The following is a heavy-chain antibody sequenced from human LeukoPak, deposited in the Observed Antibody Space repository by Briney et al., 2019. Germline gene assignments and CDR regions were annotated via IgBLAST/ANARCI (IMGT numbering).Heavy chain of an antibody. CDR1: GFTFSSYS. J-gene: IGHJ4*02. CDR3: ARDNGENYHTAFDY. D-gene: IGHD2-8*01. Sequence: PGGSLRLSCAASGFTFSSYSMNWVRQAPGKGLEWVSYISSSGSSIFYADSVKGRFTISRDNAKNSLYLQMNSLRDEDTAVYYCARDNGENYHTAFDYWGQGTLVTVSS. CDR2: ISSSGSSI. V-gene: IGHV3-48*02.